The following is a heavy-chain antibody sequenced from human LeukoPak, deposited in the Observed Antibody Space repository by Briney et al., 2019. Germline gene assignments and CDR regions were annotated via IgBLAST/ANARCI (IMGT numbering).Heavy chain of an antibody. Sequence: GGSLRLSCAASGFTFSSYAMHWVRQAPGKGLEWVAVISYDGSNKYYADSVKGRFTISRDNSKNTLYLQMNSLRAEDTAVYYCARDSAEYQLLIPNFDYWGQGTLVTVSS. CDR1: GFTFSSYA. J-gene: IGHJ4*02. CDR2: ISYDGSNK. V-gene: IGHV3-30-3*01. CDR3: ARDSAEYQLLIPNFDY. D-gene: IGHD2-2*01.